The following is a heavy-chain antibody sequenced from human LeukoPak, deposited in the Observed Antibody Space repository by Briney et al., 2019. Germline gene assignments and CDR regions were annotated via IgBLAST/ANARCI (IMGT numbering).Heavy chain of an antibody. CDR1: GFAFSSQA. CDR2: ISDSGGST. V-gene: IGHV3-23*01. Sequence: GGSLRLSCAASGFAFSSQAMGWVRQAPGKGLEWVSVISDSGGSTYYADSVKGRFTISRDNSKNTLFLQMNSLRAEDTAVYYCAKEIDMVGGWGAFDIWGQGTMVTVSS. J-gene: IGHJ3*02. D-gene: IGHD3-10*01. CDR3: AKEIDMVGGWGAFDI.